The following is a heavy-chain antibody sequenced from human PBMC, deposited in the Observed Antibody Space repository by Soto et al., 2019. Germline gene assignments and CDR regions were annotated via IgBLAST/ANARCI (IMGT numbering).Heavy chain of an antibody. D-gene: IGHD4-4*01. CDR2: ISAYNGNT. Sequence: ASVKVSCKASGYTFTSYGISWVRQAPGQGIEWMGWISAYNGNTNYAQKLQGRVTMTTDTSTSTAYMELSSLRSEDTAVYYCATRRAFDYNFDYWGQGTLVTVSS. CDR1: GYTFTSYG. V-gene: IGHV1-18*01. CDR3: ATRRAFDYNFDY. J-gene: IGHJ4*02.